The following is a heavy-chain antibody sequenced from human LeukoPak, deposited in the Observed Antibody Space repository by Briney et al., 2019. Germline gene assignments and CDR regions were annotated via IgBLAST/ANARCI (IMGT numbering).Heavy chain of an antibody. V-gene: IGHV1-3*02. CDR3: ARDGGSGYSYGIGNYYYYYMDV. CDR1: GYTFTSYA. CDR2: SNAGNGNT. J-gene: IGHJ6*03. Sequence: ASVTVSFMASGYTFTSYAMHWVRQAPGQRLEWMGWSNAGNGNTKYSQEFQGRVTITRDTSASTAYMELSSLRSEDMAVYYCARDGGSGYSYGIGNYYYYYMDVWGKGTTVTVSS. D-gene: IGHD5-18*01.